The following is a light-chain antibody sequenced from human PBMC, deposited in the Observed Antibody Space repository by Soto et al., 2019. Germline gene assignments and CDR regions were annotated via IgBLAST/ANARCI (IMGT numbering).Light chain of an antibody. V-gene: IGKV3-20*01. CDR2: GTS. Sequence: EIVLTQSPGTLSLSPGERATLSCRASQSVSSSYLAWYQQKPGQAPRLLIYGTSSRATGIPHRFSGSGSGTDFTLTISRLEPEEFAVYYCQQYGNLLWTFGQGTKVEIK. J-gene: IGKJ1*01. CDR3: QQYGNLLWT. CDR1: QSVSSSY.